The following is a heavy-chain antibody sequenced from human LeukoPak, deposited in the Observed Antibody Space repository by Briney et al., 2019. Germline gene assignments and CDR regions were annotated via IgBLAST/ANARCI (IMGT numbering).Heavy chain of an antibody. CDR1: GYTFTSYD. CDR2: MNPNSGNT. Sequence: ASVKVSCKASGYTFTSYDINWVRQAPGQGLEWMGWMNPNSGNTGYAQKFQGRVTITRNTSISTAYMELSSLRSEDTAVYYCARGLGKLRFLEWLGPRGGRNYYFDYWGQGTLVTVSS. J-gene: IGHJ4*02. V-gene: IGHV1-8*01. D-gene: IGHD3-3*01. CDR3: ARGLGKLRFLEWLGPRGGRNYYFDY.